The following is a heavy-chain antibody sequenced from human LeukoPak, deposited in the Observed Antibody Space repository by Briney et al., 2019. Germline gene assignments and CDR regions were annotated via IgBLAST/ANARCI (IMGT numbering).Heavy chain of an antibody. CDR2: IYYRGST. D-gene: IGHD3-16*01. Sequence: SETLSLTCTVSGASISGGGIFWSWIRQHPGKGLEWIGYIYYRGSTYYNPPLRSRATISVDTSKNQFSLNLTSVTAADTAVYFCARGVPHYGVSAFYYYDYWGQGTLVSVSS. J-gene: IGHJ4*02. CDR1: GASISGGGIF. V-gene: IGHV4-31*03. CDR3: ARGVPHYGVSAFYYYDY.